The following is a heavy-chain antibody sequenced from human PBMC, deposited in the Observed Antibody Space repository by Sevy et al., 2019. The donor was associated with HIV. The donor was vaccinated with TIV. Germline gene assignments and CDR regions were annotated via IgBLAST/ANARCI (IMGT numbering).Heavy chain of an antibody. CDR3: ARGLAALPGYYYGMDV. J-gene: IGHJ6*02. CDR2: ILYDSSNK. Sequence: GGSLGLSCAVSGFTFGSYGMHWVRQAPGKGLEWVAVILYDSSNKYYGDSVKGRFTISRDNSKNTLYLQMNSLRTDDTAVYYCARGLAALPGYYYGMDVWGQGTTVTVSS. D-gene: IGHD6-6*01. CDR1: GFTFGSYG. V-gene: IGHV3-30*03.